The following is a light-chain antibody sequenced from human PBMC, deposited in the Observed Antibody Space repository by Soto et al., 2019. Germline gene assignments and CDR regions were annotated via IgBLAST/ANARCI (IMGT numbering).Light chain of an antibody. CDR3: NSYVRAATVL. J-gene: IGLJ1*01. Sequence: QSVLTQPASVTGSPGQSITISCTGTKSDVGGYNYVSWYQHHPGKAPKLMIYEVSHRPSAVSDRFSASKSGNTASLTISGIQVEDEAHYCCNSYVRAATVLFGTGPKVTVL. CDR2: EVS. CDR1: KSDVGGYNY. V-gene: IGLV2-14*01.